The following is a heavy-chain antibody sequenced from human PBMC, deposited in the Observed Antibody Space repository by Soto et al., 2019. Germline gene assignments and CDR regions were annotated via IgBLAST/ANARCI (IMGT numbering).Heavy chain of an antibody. Sequence: VKVSCKASGYTFTSYGISWVRQAPGQGLEWMGWMNPNNGNTNYAQKFQGRVTMTRNTSISTAYMELSSLRSEDTAVYYCASSPPEGRGFDPWGQGTLVTVSS. CDR1: GYTFTSYG. D-gene: IGHD3-10*01. J-gene: IGHJ5*02. V-gene: IGHV1-8*02. CDR2: MNPNNGNT. CDR3: ASSPPEGRGFDP.